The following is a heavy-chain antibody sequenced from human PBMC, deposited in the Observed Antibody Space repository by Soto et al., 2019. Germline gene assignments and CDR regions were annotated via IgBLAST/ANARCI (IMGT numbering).Heavy chain of an antibody. CDR2: IISGGSSM. D-gene: IGHD3-10*01. CDR1: GFTFSSYS. CDR3: ARDSAYAFDY. J-gene: IGHJ4*02. Sequence: PGGSLRLSCAASGFTFSSYSMNWVRQAPGKGLEWISHIISGGSSMFYADSVEGRFSISRDNANNSLFLQMNSLRAEDTAVYYCARDSAYAFDYWGQGALVTVSS. V-gene: IGHV3-48*01.